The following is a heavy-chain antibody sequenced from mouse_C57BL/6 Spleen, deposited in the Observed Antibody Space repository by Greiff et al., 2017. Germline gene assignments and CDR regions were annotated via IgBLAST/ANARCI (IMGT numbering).Heavy chain of an antibody. V-gene: IGHV1-19*01. CDR3: ATAYYDYYYAMDY. CDR2: INPYNGGT. D-gene: IGHD2-4*01. CDR1: GYTFTDYY. J-gene: IGHJ4*01. Sequence: VQLQQSGPVLVKPGASVKMSCKASGYTFTDYYMNWVKQSHGKSLEWIGVINPYNGGTSYNQKFKGKATLTVDKSSSTAYMELNSLTSEDSAVYYCATAYYDYYYAMDYWGQGTSGTVSS.